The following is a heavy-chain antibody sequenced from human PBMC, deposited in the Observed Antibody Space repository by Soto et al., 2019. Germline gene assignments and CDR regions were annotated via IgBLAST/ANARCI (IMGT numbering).Heavy chain of an antibody. Sequence: QVQLVESGGGVVQPGRSLRLSCAASGFIFSSYGMHWVRQAPGKGLAWVAVISYDGSSKYYADSVKGRFTISRDNSENTLHLQMNSLRAEDTAMYYCAKGGEYQLLRIYFDYWGQGTPVTVSS. J-gene: IGHJ4*02. V-gene: IGHV3-30*18. CDR1: GFIFSSYG. CDR2: ISYDGSSK. CDR3: AKGGEYQLLRIYFDY. D-gene: IGHD2-2*01.